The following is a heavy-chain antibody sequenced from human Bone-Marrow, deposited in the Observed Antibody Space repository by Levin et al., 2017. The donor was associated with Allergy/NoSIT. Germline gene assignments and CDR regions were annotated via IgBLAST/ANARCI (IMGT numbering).Heavy chain of an antibody. CDR2: ISYDGSNK. CDR1: GFTFSSYA. Sequence: SCAASGFTFSSYAMHWVRQAPGKGLEWVAVISYDGSNKYYADSVKGRFTISRDNSKNTLYLQMNSLRAEDTAVYYCARDRALAVAGIGEYFQHWGQGTLVTVSS. J-gene: IGHJ1*01. V-gene: IGHV3-30-3*01. D-gene: IGHD6-19*01. CDR3: ARDRALAVAGIGEYFQH.